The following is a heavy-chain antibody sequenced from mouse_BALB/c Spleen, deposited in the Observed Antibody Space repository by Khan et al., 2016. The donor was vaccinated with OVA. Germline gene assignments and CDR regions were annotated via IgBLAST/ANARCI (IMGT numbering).Heavy chain of an antibody. Sequence: QVQLKESGAELARPGASVKMSCKASGYTFTSYTIHWIKKRPGQGLEWIGYINPSNGYTNYNQKFKDKATLTTDKSSTTAYLQLSSLTSDASAVYTCVRDGAYHRNDGWFAYWGQGTLVTVSA. CDR2: INPSNGYT. CDR3: VRDGAYHRNDGWFAY. CDR1: GYTFTSYT. D-gene: IGHD2-14*01. J-gene: IGHJ3*01. V-gene: IGHV1-4*01.